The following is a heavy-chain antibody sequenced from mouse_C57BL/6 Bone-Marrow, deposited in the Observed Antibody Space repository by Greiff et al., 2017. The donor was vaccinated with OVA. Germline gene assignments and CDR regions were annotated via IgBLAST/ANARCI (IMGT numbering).Heavy chain of an antibody. CDR1: GYAFSSSW. J-gene: IGHJ2*01. CDR3: ARWEVYGNSFDY. D-gene: IGHD2-1*01. V-gene: IGHV1-82*01. Sequence: QVQLKQSGPELVKPGASVKISCKASGYAFSSSWMNWVKQRPGKGLEWIGRIYPGDGDTNYNGKFKGKATLTAEKSSSTAYMQLSSLTSEDSAVYFCARWEVYGNSFDYWGQGTTLTVSS. CDR2: IYPGDGDT.